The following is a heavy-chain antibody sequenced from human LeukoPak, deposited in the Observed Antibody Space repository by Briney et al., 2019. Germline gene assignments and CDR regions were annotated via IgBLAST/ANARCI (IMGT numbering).Heavy chain of an antibody. D-gene: IGHD3-3*01. V-gene: IGHV3-23*01. J-gene: IGHJ6*03. CDR3: ARLEYYDFWSGYLQTSSYYYYMDV. CDR1: GFTFDDYG. CDR2: ISGNDGRT. Sequence: TGGSLRLSCAASGFTFDDYGMSWVRQAPGKGLEWVSVISGNDGRTYYADSVKGRFTISRDNSKNTLYLQMNSLRAEDTAVYYCARLEYYDFWSGYLQTSSYYYYMDVWGKGTTVTVSS.